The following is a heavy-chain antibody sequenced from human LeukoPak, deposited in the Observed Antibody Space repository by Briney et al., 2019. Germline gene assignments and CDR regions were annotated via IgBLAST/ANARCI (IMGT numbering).Heavy chain of an antibody. J-gene: IGHJ4*01. V-gene: IGHV1-46*01. CDR3: ARGASYVSGTYGAFDH. CDR2: INTSHGGT. CDR1: GYTFTDYY. Sequence: ASVKVSCKASGYTFTDYYVHWVRQAPGQGLEWMGIINTSHGGTSYTHKFQGRVTMTRDMSTNTVYMELSSLRSEDTAVYYCARGASYVSGTYGAFDHLGHGTLVTVSS. D-gene: IGHD3-10*01.